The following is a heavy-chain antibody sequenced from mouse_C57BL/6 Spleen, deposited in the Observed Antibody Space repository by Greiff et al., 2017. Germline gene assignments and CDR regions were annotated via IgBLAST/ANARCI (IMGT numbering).Heavy chain of an antibody. CDR3: ARRIFITTVVAPYWYFDV. D-gene: IGHD1-1*01. CDR1: GYTFTSYW. V-gene: IGHV1-69*01. J-gene: IGHJ1*03. Sequence: VQLQQPGAELVMPGASVKLSCKASGYTFTSYWMHWVKQRPGQGLEWIGEIDPSDSYTNYNQKFKGKSTLTVDKSSSTAYMQLSSLTSEDSAVYYGARRIFITTVVAPYWYFDVWGTGTTVTVSS. CDR2: IDPSDSYT.